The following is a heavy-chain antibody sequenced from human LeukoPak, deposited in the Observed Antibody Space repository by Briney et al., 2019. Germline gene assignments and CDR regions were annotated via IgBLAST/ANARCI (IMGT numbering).Heavy chain of an antibody. V-gene: IGHV3-33*03. CDR3: AKESDSAGACDF. CDR2: IWYDGSNK. D-gene: IGHD2-21*02. CDR1: GFTFSSYG. J-gene: IGHJ4*02. Sequence: PGRSLRLSCAASGFTFSSYGMHWVRQAPGKGLGWVAFIWYDGSNKYYADSAKGRFTICRDNSRNTLYLEMNRLRAEDRAVYYCAKESDSAGACDFWGQGTLVTVSS.